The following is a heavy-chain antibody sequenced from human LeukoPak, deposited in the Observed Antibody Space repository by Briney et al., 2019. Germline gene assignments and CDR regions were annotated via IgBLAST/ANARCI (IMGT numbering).Heavy chain of an antibody. CDR3: AGDRRYYDSSGYIRGFDY. J-gene: IGHJ4*02. Sequence: SETLSLTCAVSGGSISSSNWWSWVRQPPGKGREGSGEIYHSGNTNYNPSLTSRVTISVDKSKSQFSLKLSSVTAADTAVYYCAGDRRYYDSSGYIRGFDYWGQGTLVTVSS. CDR1: GGSISSSNW. CDR2: IYHSGNT. V-gene: IGHV4-4*02. D-gene: IGHD3-22*01.